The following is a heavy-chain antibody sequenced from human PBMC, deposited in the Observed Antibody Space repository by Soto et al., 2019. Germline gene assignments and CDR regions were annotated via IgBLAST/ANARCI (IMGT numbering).Heavy chain of an antibody. J-gene: IGHJ4*02. CDR3: AAPGSIVVVPAAMHDMAL. D-gene: IGHD2-2*01. CDR1: GFTCTNSA. Sequence: SVKDSCKASGFTCTNSAVQWVRQAQKQSLEWIGWIVVGSGNTNYAQKFQERVTITRDMSTSTAYMELSSLRSEDTAVYYCAAPGSIVVVPAAMHDMALWGQGTLVTAPQ. CDR2: IVVGSGNT. V-gene: IGHV1-58*01.